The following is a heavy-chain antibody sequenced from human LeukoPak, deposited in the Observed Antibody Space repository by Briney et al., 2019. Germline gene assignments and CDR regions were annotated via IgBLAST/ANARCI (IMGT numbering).Heavy chain of an antibody. CDR2: IMPLFGTA. CDR3: ARSRLGYCSGGSCYSGAI. D-gene: IGHD2-15*01. CDR1: GGTFNNSA. V-gene: IGHV1-69*05. J-gene: IGHJ3*02. Sequence: SVKVSCKTSGGTFNNSAISWVRQAPGQGLEWLGGIMPLFGTAGYAQKFQGRVTMTRDTSISTAYMELSRLRSDDTAVYYCARSRLGYCSGGSCYSGAIWGQGTMVTVSS.